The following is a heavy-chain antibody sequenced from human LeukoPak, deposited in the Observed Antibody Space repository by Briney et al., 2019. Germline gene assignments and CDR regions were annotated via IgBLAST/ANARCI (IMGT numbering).Heavy chain of an antibody. CDR3: ARQRDPGSDYYYGMDV. CDR1: GYSFTSYW. V-gene: IGHV5-51*01. CDR2: IYPGDSDT. D-gene: IGHD6-6*01. Sequence: GESLKISCKGSGYSFTSYWIGWVRQMPGKGLEWMGIIYPGDSDTRCSPSFQGQVTISADKSISTAYLQWSSLKASDTAMYYCARQRDPGSDYYYGMDVWGKGTTVTVSS. J-gene: IGHJ6*04.